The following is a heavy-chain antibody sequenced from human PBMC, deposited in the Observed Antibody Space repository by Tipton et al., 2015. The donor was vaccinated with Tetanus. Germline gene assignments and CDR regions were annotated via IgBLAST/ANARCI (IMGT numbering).Heavy chain of an antibody. Sequence: SLRLSCAASGFTFNTYPMNWVRQAPGKGLEWVSVSYAGGNYAYYADPVKGRFTTSRDDSKSTLYLHMTSLRAEDTAVYYCAKERGTLRYSFDSWGQGTLVTVSS. V-gene: IGHV3-23*03. D-gene: IGHD2-15*01. CDR3: AKERGTLRYSFDS. CDR1: GFTFNTYP. CDR2: SYAGGNYA. J-gene: IGHJ5*01.